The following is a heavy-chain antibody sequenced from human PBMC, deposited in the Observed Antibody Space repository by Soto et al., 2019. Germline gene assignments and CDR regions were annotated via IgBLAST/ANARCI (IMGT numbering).Heavy chain of an antibody. CDR1: GFTFSSYG. Sequence: GGSLRLSCAASGFTFSSYGMHWVRQAPGKGLEWVAVISYDGSNKYYADSVKGQFTISRDNSKNTLYLQMNSLRAEDTAVYYCAKDDSSYYDNWFDPWGQGTLVTVSS. D-gene: IGHD3-10*01. CDR3: AKDDSSYYDNWFDP. CDR2: ISYDGSNK. V-gene: IGHV3-30*18. J-gene: IGHJ5*02.